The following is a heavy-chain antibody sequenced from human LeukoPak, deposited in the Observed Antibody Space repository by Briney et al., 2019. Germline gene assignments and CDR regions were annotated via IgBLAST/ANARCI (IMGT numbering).Heavy chain of an antibody. Sequence: GSVKASCKASGYTFTSYDINWVRQATGQGLEGMGWMNPNSGNTGYAQKFQGRVNMTRNTSISTDYMEPSSLRSADTAVYYRARGRRIALRSEYYYYYVDVWGKGTTVTVSS. CDR3: ARGRRIALRSEYYYYYVDV. CDR1: GYTFTSYD. J-gene: IGHJ6*03. CDR2: MNPNSGNT. D-gene: IGHD6-13*01. V-gene: IGHV1-8*01.